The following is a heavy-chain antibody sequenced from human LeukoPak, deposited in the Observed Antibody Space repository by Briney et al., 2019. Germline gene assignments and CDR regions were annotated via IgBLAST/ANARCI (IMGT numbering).Heavy chain of an antibody. CDR2: IKSKTDGGTT. Sequence: GGSLRLSCAASGFTFSNAWMSWVRQAPGKGLEWVGRIKSKTDGGTTDYAAPVKGRFTISRDDSKNTLYLQMNSLKTEDTAVYYCTTGSILVRAFDIWGQGTMVTVSS. V-gene: IGHV3-15*01. J-gene: IGHJ3*02. D-gene: IGHD2-21*01. CDR3: TTGSILVRAFDI. CDR1: GFTFSNAW.